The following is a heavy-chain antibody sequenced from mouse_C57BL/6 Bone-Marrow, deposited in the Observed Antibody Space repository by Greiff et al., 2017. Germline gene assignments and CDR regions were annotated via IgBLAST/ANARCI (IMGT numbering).Heavy chain of an antibody. D-gene: IGHD2-12*01. CDR1: GYTFTSYW. V-gene: IGHV1-52*01. J-gene: IGHJ1*03. CDR2: IDPSDSET. Sequence: VQLQQPGAELVRPGSSVKLSCKASGYTFTSYWMHWVKQRPIQGLEWIGNIDPSDSETNYNQKFKDKATLTVDKSTSTAYMQLSSLTSEDSAVYYCARPTTGWYFDVWGTGTTVTVSS. CDR3: ARPTTGWYFDV.